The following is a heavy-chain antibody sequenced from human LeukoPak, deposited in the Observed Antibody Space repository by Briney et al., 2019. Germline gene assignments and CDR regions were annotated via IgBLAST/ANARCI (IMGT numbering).Heavy chain of an antibody. CDR2: MNPNSGNT. CDR3: ARGEDLWQQRVWFDP. Sequence: ASVKVSCKASGYTFTSYDINWVRQATGQGLEWMGWMNPNSGNTGYAQKFQGRVTMTRNTSISTAYMELSSLRSEDTAVYYCARGEDLWQQRVWFDPWGQGTLVTVSS. J-gene: IGHJ5*02. CDR1: GYTFTSYD. V-gene: IGHV1-8*01. D-gene: IGHD6-13*01.